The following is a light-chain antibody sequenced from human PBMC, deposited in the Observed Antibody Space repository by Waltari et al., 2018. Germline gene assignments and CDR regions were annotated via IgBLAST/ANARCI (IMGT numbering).Light chain of an antibody. CDR2: EAS. CDR1: QSIDSR. CDR3: QQFMSYPIT. V-gene: IGKV1-5*03. Sequence: DIQMTQSPSTLSASVGDRVTITCRASQSIDSRLAWYQQKPGKAPKYLMFEASILENGVPPRFSGRRSGTEFTLTISSLQPDDVATYYCQQFMSYPITFGGGTKVE. J-gene: IGKJ4*01.